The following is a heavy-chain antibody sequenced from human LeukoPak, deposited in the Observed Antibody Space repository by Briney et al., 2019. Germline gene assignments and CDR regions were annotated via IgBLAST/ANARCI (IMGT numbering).Heavy chain of an antibody. J-gene: IGHJ4*02. Sequence: ASVKVSCKASGYTLTSYYMQWLRQAPGQGPEWMGMINPSGGSTSYAQKFQGRVTMTRDMSTSTVYMELSSLRSEDTAVYYCARDAAAHGLFDYWGQGTLVIVSS. CDR3: ARDAAAHGLFDY. V-gene: IGHV1-46*01. CDR1: GYTLTSYY. CDR2: INPSGGST. D-gene: IGHD6-13*01.